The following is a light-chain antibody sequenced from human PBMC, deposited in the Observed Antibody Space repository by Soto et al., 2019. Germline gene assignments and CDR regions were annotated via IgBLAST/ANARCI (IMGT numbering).Light chain of an antibody. CDR1: QSISNW. CDR3: QHYNSYSEA. V-gene: IGKV1-5*01. CDR2: DVS. J-gene: IGKJ1*01. Sequence: DIHMTQSTSTLSSSGGPRVTITCRASQSISNWVAWYQKKPGKAPTLLIDDVSRLESGVPSRFSGSGSGTECTLTISSLQPDDFATYYCQHYNSYSEAFGQGTKVDIK.